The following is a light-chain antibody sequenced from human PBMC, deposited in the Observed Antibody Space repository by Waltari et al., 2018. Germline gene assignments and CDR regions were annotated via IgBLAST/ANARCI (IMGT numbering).Light chain of an antibody. Sequence: QSALTQPPSVSASLGQSVTISCTGTSSDIGADDRVAWYRQPPGSAPVVILYEVNKGPSGVPDRFSGSKTGYTAALTIAGLRSDDEADDYCSSVTTAHTWVFGGGTSLSVL. CDR2: EVN. CDR3: SSVTTAHTWV. V-gene: IGLV2-18*02. J-gene: IGLJ3*02. CDR1: SSDIGADDR.